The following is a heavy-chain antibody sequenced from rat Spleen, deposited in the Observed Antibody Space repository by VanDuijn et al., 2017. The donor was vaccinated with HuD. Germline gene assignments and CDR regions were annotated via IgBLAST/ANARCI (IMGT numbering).Heavy chain of an antibody. V-gene: IGHV5-29*01. Sequence: EVQLVESDGGLVQPGRSLKLSCAASGFTFSDYYMAWVRQAPTKGLEWVATISSDGRRNYYRDSVKGRFTISRDNAKSTLYLQMDSLRSEDTATYYCARLDRRIRGFDYWGQGVMVTVSS. D-gene: IGHD4-3*01. CDR1: GFTFSDYY. J-gene: IGHJ2*01. CDR2: ISSDGRRN. CDR3: ARLDRRIRGFDY.